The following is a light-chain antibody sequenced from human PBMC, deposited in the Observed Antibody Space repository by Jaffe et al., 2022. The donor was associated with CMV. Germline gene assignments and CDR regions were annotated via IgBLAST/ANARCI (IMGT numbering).Light chain of an antibody. V-gene: IGLV2-14*03. Sequence: QSALTQPVSVSGSPGQSISISCTGTISDVGAYNSLSWYQQYPGKAPKLIIFNVNYRPSGVSNRFSGSKSGNTASLTISGLQAEDEADYFCSSYTSSDTLVVFGGGTKLTVL. CDR3: SSYTSSDTLVV. CDR1: ISDVGAYNS. CDR2: NVN. J-gene: IGLJ2*01.